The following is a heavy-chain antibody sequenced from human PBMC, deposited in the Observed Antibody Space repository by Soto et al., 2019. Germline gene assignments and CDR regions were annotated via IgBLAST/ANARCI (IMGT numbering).Heavy chain of an antibody. D-gene: IGHD3-22*01. V-gene: IGHV3-33*01. J-gene: IGHJ6*02. CDR1: GFTFSIYG. Sequence: SLRLSCAASGFTFSIYGMHWVRQAPGKGLEWVAVIWYDGSNKYYADSVKGRFTISRDNSKNTLYLQMNSLRAEDTAVYYCARDRDDSSGYYYDYYYGMDVWGQGTTVTVSS. CDR2: IWYDGSNK. CDR3: ARDRDDSSGYYYDYYYGMDV.